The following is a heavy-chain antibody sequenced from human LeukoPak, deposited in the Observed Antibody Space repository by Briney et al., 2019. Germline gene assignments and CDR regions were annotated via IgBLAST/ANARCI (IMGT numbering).Heavy chain of an antibody. V-gene: IGHV4-39*01. CDR1: GGSINNASYH. CDR3: ARHYYDSSGYWSSPGDY. Sequence: PSETLSLTCTVSGGSINNASYHWGWIRQPPGKGLEWIGSIYYNGSTYYSPSLKSRLTISVDTSKNHFSLRLTSVTAADTAVYYCARHYYDSSGYWSSPGDYWAQGTLVTVSS. D-gene: IGHD3-22*01. J-gene: IGHJ4*02. CDR2: IYYNGST.